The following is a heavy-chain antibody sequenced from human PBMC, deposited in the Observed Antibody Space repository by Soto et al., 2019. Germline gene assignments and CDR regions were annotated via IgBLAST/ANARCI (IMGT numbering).Heavy chain of an antibody. CDR3: AKFPPASDYYDVTVYQWYFDL. J-gene: IGHJ2*01. CDR1: GLTFSSYA. V-gene: IGHV3-23*01. CDR2: ISSGGGST. Sequence: QPGGSLRLSCAASGLTFSSYAMSWVRQAPGKGLEWVSGISSGGGSTYYADTVKGRFTVSRDKSKNTLFLQMNRLRAEDKALYYFAKFPPASDYYDVTVYQWYFDLWGRGTLVTVSS. D-gene: IGHD3-22*01.